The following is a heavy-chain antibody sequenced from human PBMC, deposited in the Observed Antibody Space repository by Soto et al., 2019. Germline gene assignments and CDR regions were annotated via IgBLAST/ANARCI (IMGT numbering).Heavy chain of an antibody. D-gene: IGHD6-13*01. V-gene: IGHV3-21*01. J-gene: IGHJ4*02. CDR3: ARERRHSSSWYPDY. CDR2: ISSSSSYI. Sequence: EVQLVESGGGLVKPGGSLRLSCAASGFTFSSYSMNWVRQAPGKGLEWVSSISSSSSYIYYADSVKGRFTISRDKAKHPLYLQMNSLRAGDTAVYYCARERRHSSSWYPDYWGQGTLVTVSS. CDR1: GFTFSSYS.